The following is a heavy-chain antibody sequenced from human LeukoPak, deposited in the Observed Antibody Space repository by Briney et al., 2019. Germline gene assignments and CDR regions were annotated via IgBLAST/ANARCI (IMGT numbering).Heavy chain of an antibody. J-gene: IGHJ6*02. CDR2: IWYDGSNK. CDR1: GFTFSSYG. V-gene: IGHV3-33*01. Sequence: GGSLRLSCAASGFTFSSYGMHWVRQAPGKGLGWVAVIWYDGSNKYYADSVKGRFTISRDNSKNTLYLQMNSLRAEDTAVYYCARIIAAGAYGMDVWGQGTTVTVSS. CDR3: ARIIAAGAYGMDV. D-gene: IGHD6-13*01.